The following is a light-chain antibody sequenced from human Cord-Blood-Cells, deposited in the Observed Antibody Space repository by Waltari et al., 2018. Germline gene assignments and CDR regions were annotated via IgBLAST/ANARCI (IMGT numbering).Light chain of an antibody. CDR1: QSVSSY. J-gene: IGKJ4*01. V-gene: IGKV3-11*01. Sequence: EIVLTQSPATLSLSPGERATLSCQASQSVSSYLAWYQQKPGQAPRLLIYDASNRATGIPARFSGSGSGTDFTLTISSLEPEDFAVYYCQQRSNWLTFGGGTKVEIK. CDR2: DAS. CDR3: QQRSNWLT.